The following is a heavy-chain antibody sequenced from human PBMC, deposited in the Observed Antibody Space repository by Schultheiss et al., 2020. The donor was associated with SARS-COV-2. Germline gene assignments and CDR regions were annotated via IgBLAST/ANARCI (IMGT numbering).Heavy chain of an antibody. CDR1: GFTFSSYS. J-gene: IGHJ6*02. D-gene: IGHD6-19*01. CDR2: ISSSSSYI. V-gene: IGHV3-21*01. CDR3: ARDRVESSGWYYYYGMDV. Sequence: GGSLRLSCAASGFTFSSYSMNWVRQAPGKGLEWVSSISSSSSYIYYADSVKGRFTISRDNAKNSLYLQMNSLRAEDTAVYYCARDRVESSGWYYYYGMDVWGQGTTVTVSS.